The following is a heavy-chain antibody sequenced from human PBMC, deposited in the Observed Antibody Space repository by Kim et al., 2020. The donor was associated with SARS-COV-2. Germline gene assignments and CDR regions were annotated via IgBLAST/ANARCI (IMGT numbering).Heavy chain of an antibody. J-gene: IGHJ3*02. V-gene: IGHV3-21*01. Sequence: GGSLRLSCAASGFTFSSYSMNWVRQAPGKGLRWVSSISSSSSYIYYADSVKGRFTISRDNAKNSLYLQMNSLRAEDTAVYYCARERDSSSWHDAFDIWGQGAIVTLSS. D-gene: IGHD6-13*01. CDR3: ARERDSSSWHDAFDI. CDR1: GFTFSSYS. CDR2: ISSSSSYI.